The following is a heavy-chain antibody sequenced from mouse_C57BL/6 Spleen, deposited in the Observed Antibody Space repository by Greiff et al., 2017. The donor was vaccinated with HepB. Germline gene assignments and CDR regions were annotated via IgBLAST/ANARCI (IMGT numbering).Heavy chain of an antibody. CDR1: GYSFTDYN. J-gene: IGHJ1*03. CDR2: INPNYGTT. D-gene: IGHD2-3*01. Sequence: EVQLQQSGPELVKPGASVKISCKASGYSFTDYNMNWVKQSNGKSLEWIGVINPNYGTTSYNQKFKGKATLTVDQSSSTAYMQLNSLTSEDSAVYYCARVPFYDGYYEGWYFDVWGTGTTVTVSS. V-gene: IGHV1-39*01. CDR3: ARVPFYDGYYEGWYFDV.